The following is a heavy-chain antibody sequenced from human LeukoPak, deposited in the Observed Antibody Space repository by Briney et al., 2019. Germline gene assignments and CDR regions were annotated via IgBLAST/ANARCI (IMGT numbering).Heavy chain of an antibody. Sequence: GGSLRLSCAASGFTFSSYAMSWVRQAPGKGLEWVSAISGSGGSTYYADSVKGRFTISGDNSKNTLYLQMNSLRAEDTAVYYCAKPAGDSSGYYQVALSFDYWGQGTLVTVSS. D-gene: IGHD3-22*01. V-gene: IGHV3-23*01. CDR3: AKPAGDSSGYYQVALSFDY. CDR1: GFTFSSYA. J-gene: IGHJ4*02. CDR2: ISGSGGST.